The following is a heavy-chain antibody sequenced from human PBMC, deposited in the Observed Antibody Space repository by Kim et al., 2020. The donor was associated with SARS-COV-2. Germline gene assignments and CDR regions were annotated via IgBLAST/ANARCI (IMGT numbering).Heavy chain of an antibody. V-gene: IGHV3-33*05. J-gene: IGHJ6*02. CDR1: GFTFSSYG. CDR3: ARDTYSYGIYYYGMDV. Sequence: GGSLRLSCAASGFTFSSYGMHWVRQAPGKGLEWVAVISYDGSNKYYADSVKGRFTISRDNSKNTLYLQMNSLRAEDTAVYYCARDTYSYGIYYYGMDVWGQGTTVTVSS. D-gene: IGHD5-18*01. CDR2: ISYDGSNK.